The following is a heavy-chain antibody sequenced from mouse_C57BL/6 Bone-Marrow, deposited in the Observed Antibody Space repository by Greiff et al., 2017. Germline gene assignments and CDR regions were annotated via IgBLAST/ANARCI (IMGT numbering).Heavy chain of an antibody. CDR2: INSDGGST. J-gene: IGHJ4*01. Sequence: DVKLVESGGGLVQPGESLKLSCESNEYEFPSHDMSWVRKTPEKRLELVAAINSDGGSTYYPDTMERRFIISRDNTKRTLYLQMSSLRSEDTALYYCARLGNYGYAMDYWGQGTSVTVSS. D-gene: IGHD2-1*01. CDR3: ARLGNYGYAMDY. CDR1: EYEFPSHD. V-gene: IGHV5-2*01.